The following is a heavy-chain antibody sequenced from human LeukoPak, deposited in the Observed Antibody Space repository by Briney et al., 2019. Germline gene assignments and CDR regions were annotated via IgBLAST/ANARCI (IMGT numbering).Heavy chain of an antibody. V-gene: IGHV4-59*08. Sequence: PSETLSLTCTVSGGSISGYYWSWIRQSPGKRLEWIAYISFTGNTNYNPSLKSRVTISLDTSKTHFSLTLSSLTAADTAVYYCARSPPGWCYDNSGQYYFDTWGQGALVTVSS. CDR2: ISFTGNT. CDR3: ARSPPGWCYDNSGQYYFDT. CDR1: GGSISGYY. D-gene: IGHD3-22*01. J-gene: IGHJ4*02.